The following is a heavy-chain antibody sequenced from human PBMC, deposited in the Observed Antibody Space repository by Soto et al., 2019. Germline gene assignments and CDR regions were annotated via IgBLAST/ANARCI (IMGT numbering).Heavy chain of an antibody. J-gene: IGHJ4*02. D-gene: IGHD3-9*01. CDR3: ARLKTIYYDILTGYYDY. CDR1: GFTFSSYW. Sequence: GESLKISCAASGFTFSSYWMSWVRQAPGKGLEWVANIKQDGSEKYYVDSVKGRFTISRDNSKNSLYLQMNSLRAEDTAVYSCARLKTIYYDILTGYYDYWGQGTLVTVSS. V-gene: IGHV3-7*01. CDR2: IKQDGSEK.